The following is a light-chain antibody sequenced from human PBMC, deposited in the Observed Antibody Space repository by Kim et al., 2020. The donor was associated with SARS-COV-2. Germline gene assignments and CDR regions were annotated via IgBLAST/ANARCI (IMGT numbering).Light chain of an antibody. CDR1: KLGDKY. V-gene: IGLV3-1*01. CDR3: QAWDSSTAS. J-gene: IGLJ1*01. Sequence: VSPGQPASITCAGDKLGDKYACWYQQKPGQSPVLVIYQDSKRPSGIPKRFSGSDSGNTATLTISGTQAMDEADYYCQAWDSSTASFGTGTKVTVL. CDR2: QDS.